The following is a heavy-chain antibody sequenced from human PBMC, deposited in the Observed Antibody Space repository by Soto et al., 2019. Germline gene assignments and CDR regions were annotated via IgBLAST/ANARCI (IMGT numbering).Heavy chain of an antibody. J-gene: IGHJ5*02. V-gene: IGHV4-30-4*01. CDR3: ARSLSASYGWFDP. CDR1: GDYISSGDYY. CDR2: IYKSGTT. Sequence: QVHLEESGPGLVKPSQTLTLTCTVSGDYISSGDYYWTWIRQSPGKGLEWLAYIYKSGTTYYNPSLRSRLFISIDMSTNRLSLQVTSVTAADTAFYYCARSLSASYGWFDPWGQGTLVTVSS. D-gene: IGHD1-26*01.